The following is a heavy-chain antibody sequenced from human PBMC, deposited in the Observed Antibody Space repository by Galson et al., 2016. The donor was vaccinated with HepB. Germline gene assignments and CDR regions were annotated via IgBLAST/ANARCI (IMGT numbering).Heavy chain of an antibody. J-gene: IGHJ4*02. Sequence: VKVSCKASGGAFSANALSWVRQAPGQGLEWMGGIIPIFGAANYAQKFQGRVTITADESTSTAYMELSSLTSEDTAVYYCAIYGDWSRFDYWGQGTLVTVSS. CDR3: AIYGDWSRFDY. V-gene: IGHV1-69*13. CDR2: IIPIFGAA. D-gene: IGHD4-17*01. CDR1: GGAFSANA.